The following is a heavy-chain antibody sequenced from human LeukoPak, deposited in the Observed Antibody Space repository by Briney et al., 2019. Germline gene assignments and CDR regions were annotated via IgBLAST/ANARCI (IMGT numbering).Heavy chain of an antibody. V-gene: IGHV4-4*07. D-gene: IGHD3-16*01. CDR2: IHTSWTA. Sequence: PSETLSLTCTVSGGSMSSYYWSFIRQPAGKGLEWIGRIHTSWTAYYNPSLKSRVTMSVDTSRNQFPLALTSVTAADTAVYYCARGDYYDGGGRNWFDPWGQGTLVT. J-gene: IGHJ5*02. CDR1: GGSMSSYY. CDR3: ARGDYYDGGGRNWFDP.